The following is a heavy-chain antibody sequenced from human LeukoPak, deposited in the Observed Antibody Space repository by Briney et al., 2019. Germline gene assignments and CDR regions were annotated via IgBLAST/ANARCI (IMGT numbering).Heavy chain of an antibody. CDR2: ISDSGGGT. CDR1: GFTFSSYV. J-gene: IGHJ4*02. CDR3: TKLPGRAADY. Sequence: GGSLRLSCAASGFTFSSYVMNWVRQAPGKGLEWVSGISDSGGGTYYADSVKGRFTISRDNSKNTLYLQMNSLRAEDTAVYYCTKLPGRAADYWGQGTLVTVSS. V-gene: IGHV3-23*01.